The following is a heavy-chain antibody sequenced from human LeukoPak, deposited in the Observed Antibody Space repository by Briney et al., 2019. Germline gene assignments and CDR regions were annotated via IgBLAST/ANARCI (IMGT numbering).Heavy chain of an antibody. CDR3: GRAQRQQLVTRWFDL. Sequence: SETLSLTCTVSGDSIRSYHWSWIRQPPGGGLEWVGYIYHSGSTNYNPSLKSRVTISVDTSKNQFSLKLIPVTAADTAVYYCGRAQRQQLVTRWFDLWGQGTLVTVSS. CDR1: GDSIRSYH. V-gene: IGHV4-59*01. D-gene: IGHD6-13*01. J-gene: IGHJ5*02. CDR2: IYHSGST.